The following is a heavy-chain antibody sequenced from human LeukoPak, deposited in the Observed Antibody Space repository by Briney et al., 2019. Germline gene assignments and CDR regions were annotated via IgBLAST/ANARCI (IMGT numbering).Heavy chain of an antibody. V-gene: IGHV1-2*02. J-gene: IGHJ4*02. Sequence: ASVTVSCKASGYTFTDHHMHWMRQAPGQGREWMGWINPKSGGTNYAQKFQGRVTMSRDTSISTTYMELSSLRSDDTAVYYCARLGAFVLYYDSSGYFDSWGQGTLVTVSS. CDR1: GYTFTDHH. CDR2: INPKSGGT. D-gene: IGHD3-22*01. CDR3: ARLGAFVLYYDSSGYFDS.